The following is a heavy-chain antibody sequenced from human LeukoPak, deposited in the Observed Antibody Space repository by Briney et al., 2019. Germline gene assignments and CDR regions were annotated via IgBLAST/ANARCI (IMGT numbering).Heavy chain of an antibody. CDR1: GYTFTTYV. D-gene: IGHD3-16*01. J-gene: IGHJ4*02. V-gene: IGHV1-18*03. CDR3: ERVLGGDYGDH. Sequence: ASVKVSCKASGYTFTTYVLRWVRRAPGQGLEWMGWVSTHNGKTNYTQNVQSTVTMTSDTSTNTAYMELRSLRSDDMAVYYCERVLGGDYGDHWGQGTLVTVSS. CDR2: VSTHNGKT.